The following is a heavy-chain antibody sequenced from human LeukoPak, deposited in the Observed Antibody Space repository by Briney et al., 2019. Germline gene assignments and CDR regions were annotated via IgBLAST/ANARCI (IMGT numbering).Heavy chain of an antibody. J-gene: IGHJ4*02. CDR2: IYNGGII. V-gene: IGHV4-4*07. Sequence: SETLSLTCTVSGDSISRYYWSWIRQPAGKGLEWIGRIYNGGIITYNPSLKSRVTMSIDTSNNQFSLRLRFVTAADTAVYFCARAPHFFDISGSRYYFDYWGQGTLVTVSS. D-gene: IGHD3-22*01. CDR3: ARAPHFFDISGSRYYFDY. CDR1: GDSISRYY.